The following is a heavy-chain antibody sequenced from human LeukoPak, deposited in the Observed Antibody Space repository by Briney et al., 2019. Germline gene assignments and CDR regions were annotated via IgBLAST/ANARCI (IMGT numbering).Heavy chain of an antibody. CDR2: INSSSTYI. J-gene: IGHJ6*02. Sequence: GGSLRLSCAASGFTFSSYGMHWVRQAPGKGLEWVSSINSSSTYIYYADSVKGRFTISRDNAKNSLYLQMNSLRAEDTAVYYCARDRVGYYGMDVWGQGTTVTVSS. CDR1: GFTFSSYG. CDR3: ARDRVGYYGMDV. V-gene: IGHV3-21*01.